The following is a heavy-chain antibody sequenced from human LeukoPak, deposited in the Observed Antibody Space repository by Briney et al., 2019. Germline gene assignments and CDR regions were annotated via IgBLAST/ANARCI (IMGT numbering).Heavy chain of an antibody. D-gene: IGHD2-8*01. J-gene: IGHJ6*02. CDR2: IYYSGST. V-gene: IGHV4-59*01. CDR1: GGSISSYY. Sequence: SETLSLTCTVSGGSISSYYWSWIRQPPGKGLEWIGYIYYSGSTNYNPSLKSRVTISVDTSKNQFSLKLSSVTAADTAVYYCARDLTGYCTNGVCDYYYGMDVWAKGPRSPSP. CDR3: ARDLTGYCTNGVCDYYYGMDV.